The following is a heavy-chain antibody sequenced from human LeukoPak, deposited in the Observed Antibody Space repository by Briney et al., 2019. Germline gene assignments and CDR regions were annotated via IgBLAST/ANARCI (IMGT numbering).Heavy chain of an antibody. Sequence: PGGSLRLSCAASGFTFSSYGMSWVRQAPGKGLEWVSAISGSGGSTYYADSVKGRFTISRDNSKNTLYLQMNSLRAEDTAVYYCAKASYSSSWYYLDDYYYYYMDVWGKGTTVTISS. CDR2: ISGSGGST. D-gene: IGHD6-13*01. J-gene: IGHJ6*03. CDR3: AKASYSSSWYYLDDYYYYYMDV. V-gene: IGHV3-23*01. CDR1: GFTFSSYG.